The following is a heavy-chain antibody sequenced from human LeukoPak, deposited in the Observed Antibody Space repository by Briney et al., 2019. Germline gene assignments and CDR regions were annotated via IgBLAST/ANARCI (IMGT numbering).Heavy chain of an antibody. D-gene: IGHD2-15*01. V-gene: IGHV3-7*01. Sequence: TGGSLRLSCAASGFTFSSYAMSWVRQAPGKGLEWVAIIKQDGSEKYYVDSVKGRFTISRDNAKNSLYLQMNSLRAEDTAVYYCARDWSPVVVAASRFYWGQGTLVTVSS. CDR1: GFTFSSYA. CDR3: ARDWSPVVVAASRFY. J-gene: IGHJ4*02. CDR2: IKQDGSEK.